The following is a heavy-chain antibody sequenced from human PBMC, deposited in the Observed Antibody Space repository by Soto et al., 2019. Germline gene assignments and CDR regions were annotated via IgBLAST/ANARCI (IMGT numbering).Heavy chain of an antibody. D-gene: IGHD2-2*01. V-gene: IGHV4-30-2*01. CDR3: ARYCISTSCNYFDY. CDR1: GGSISSGGYS. CDR2: IYHSGST. J-gene: IGHJ4*02. Sequence: QLQLQESGSGLVKPSQTLSLTCAVSGGSISSGGYSWSWIRQPPGKGLEWIGYIYHSGSTYYNPSLKSRVTRSVDRSKNQFSLKLSSVTAADTAVYYCARYCISTSCNYFDYWGQGTLVTVSS.